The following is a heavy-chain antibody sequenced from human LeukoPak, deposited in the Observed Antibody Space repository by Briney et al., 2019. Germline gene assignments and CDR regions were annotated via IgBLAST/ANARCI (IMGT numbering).Heavy chain of an antibody. CDR2: IIPIFGTA. V-gene: IGHV1-69*13. CDR1: GGTFSSYA. D-gene: IGHD3-10*01. CDR3: ATYGSGSYKIDY. Sequence: SVKVSSKASGGTFSSYAISWVRQAPGQGLEWMGGIIPIFGTANYAQKFQGRVTITSDESTSTAYMELSSLRSEDTAVYYCATYGSGSYKIDYWGQGTLVTVSS. J-gene: IGHJ4*02.